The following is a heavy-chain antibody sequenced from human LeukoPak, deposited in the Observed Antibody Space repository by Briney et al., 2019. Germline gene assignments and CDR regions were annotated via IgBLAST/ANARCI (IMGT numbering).Heavy chain of an antibody. V-gene: IGHV4-59*12. J-gene: IGHJ4*02. CDR1: GGSISNYY. CDR2: IYYSGST. Sequence: PSETLSLTCTVSGGSISNYYWSWIRQPPGKGLEWIGYIYYSGSTNYNPSLKSRVTISVDTSKNQFSLKLSSVTAADTAVYYCARIPYNYCSSTSCYDYWGQGTLVTVSS. D-gene: IGHD2-2*01. CDR3: ARIPYNYCSSTSCYDY.